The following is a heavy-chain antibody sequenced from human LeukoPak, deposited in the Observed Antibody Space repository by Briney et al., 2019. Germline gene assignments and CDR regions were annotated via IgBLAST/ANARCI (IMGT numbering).Heavy chain of an antibody. D-gene: IGHD6-6*01. V-gene: IGHV4-34*01. CDR2: INHSGST. CDR3: ARPYSSSSAWAKDV. J-gene: IGHJ6*04. CDR1: GGSFSGYY. Sequence: SETLSLTCAVYGGSFSGYYWSWIRQPPGKGLEWIGEINHSGSTNYNPSLKSRVTISVDTSKNQFSLKLSSVTAADTAVYYCARPYSSSSAWAKDVWGKGITVTVSS.